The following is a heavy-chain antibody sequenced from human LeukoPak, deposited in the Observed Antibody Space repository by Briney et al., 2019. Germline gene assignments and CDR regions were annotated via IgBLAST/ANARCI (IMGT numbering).Heavy chain of an antibody. CDR2: IYYSGST. D-gene: IGHD6-6*01. CDR1: GGSISSSSYY. V-gene: IGHV4-39*01. J-gene: IGHJ5*02. Sequence: SETLSLTCTVSGGSISSSSYYWGWIRQPPGKGLEWIGSIYYSGSTYYNPSLKSRVTISVDTSKNQFSLKPSSVTAADTAVYYRARHARSTAAPSSWFDPWGQGTLVTVSS. CDR3: ARHARSTAAPSSWFDP.